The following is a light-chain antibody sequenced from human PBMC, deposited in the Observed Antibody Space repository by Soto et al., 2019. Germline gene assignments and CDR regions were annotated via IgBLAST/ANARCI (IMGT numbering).Light chain of an antibody. Sequence: EIVLTQSTGTLSLSPGERATLSCRASQSVASRFLAWYQQRPGQAPSHLLYGASSRATGIPDRFSGSGSGTDFTLIISRLEPEDFAVYYCQHYDGPPFTFGPGPKVDIK. CDR2: GAS. J-gene: IGKJ3*01. CDR1: QSVASRF. CDR3: QHYDGPPFT. V-gene: IGKV3-20*01.